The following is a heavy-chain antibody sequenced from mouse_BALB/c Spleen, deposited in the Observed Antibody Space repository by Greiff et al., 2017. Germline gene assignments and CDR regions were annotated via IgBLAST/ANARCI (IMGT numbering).Heavy chain of an antibody. J-gene: IGHJ4*01. D-gene: IGHD1-1*01. CDR2: IDPANGNT. Sequence: EVQLQQSGAELVKPGASVKLSCTASGFNIKDTYMHWVKQRPEQGLEWIGRIDPANGNTKYDPKFQGKATITADTSSNTAYLQLSSLTSEDTAVYYCATIYYYGSNAMDYWGQGTSVTVSS. V-gene: IGHV14-3*02. CDR1: GFNIKDTY. CDR3: ATIYYYGSNAMDY.